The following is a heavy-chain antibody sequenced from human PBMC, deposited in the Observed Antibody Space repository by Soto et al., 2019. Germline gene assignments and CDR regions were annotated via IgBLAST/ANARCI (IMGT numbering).Heavy chain of an antibody. V-gene: IGHV5-51*01. Sequence: GESLKISCQGSGYSFTSNWIGWVRQMPGKGLEWMGIINPADSDIKYSPSFQGQVTISADKSIGTAYLQWSSLKASDTAMYYCARHQRDDASRKIDCWGQGTLVTVS. CDR1: GYSFTSNW. CDR3: ARHQRDDASRKIDC. CDR2: INPADSDI. D-gene: IGHD3-16*01. J-gene: IGHJ4*02.